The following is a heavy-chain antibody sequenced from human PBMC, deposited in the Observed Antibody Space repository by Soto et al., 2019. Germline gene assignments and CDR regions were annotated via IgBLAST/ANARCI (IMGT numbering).Heavy chain of an antibody. CDR1: GFTFSSYG. CDR2: IWYDGSNK. Sequence: QVQLVESGGGVVQPGRSLRLSCAASGFTFSSYGMHWVRQAPGKGLEWVAVIWYDGSNKYYADSVKGRFTISRDNSKNTLYLQMNSLRAEDTAVYYCARDQVTTHTMAGMDVWGQGTTVTVSS. D-gene: IGHD3-10*01. CDR3: ARDQVTTHTMAGMDV. J-gene: IGHJ6*02. V-gene: IGHV3-33*01.